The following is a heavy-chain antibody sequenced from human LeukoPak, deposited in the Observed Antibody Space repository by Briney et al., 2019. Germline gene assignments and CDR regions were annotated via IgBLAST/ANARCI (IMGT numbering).Heavy chain of an antibody. CDR1: GFTFSSYS. CDR3: ASSLGYGGNPGAFDI. J-gene: IGHJ3*02. D-gene: IGHD4-23*01. Sequence: GGSLRLSCAASGFTFSSYSMNWVRQAPGKGLEWVSSISSSSSYIYYADSVKGRFTISRDNAKNSLYLQMNSLRAEDTAVYYCASSLGYGGNPGAFDIWGQGTMVTVSS. V-gene: IGHV3-21*01. CDR2: ISSSSSYI.